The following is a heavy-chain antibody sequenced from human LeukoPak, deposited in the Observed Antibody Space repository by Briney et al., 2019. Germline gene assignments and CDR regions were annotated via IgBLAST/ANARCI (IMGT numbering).Heavy chain of an antibody. CDR2: IYTSGST. V-gene: IGHV4-4*07. CDR1: GGSFNDYS. J-gene: IGHJ4*02. D-gene: IGHD5-24*01. CDR3: ARDSAKMATSY. Sequence: SETLSLTCALYGGSFNDYSWSWIRQPPGKGLEWIGRIYTSGSTNYNPSLKSRVTISVDTSKNQFSLKLSSVTAADTAVYYCARDSAKMATSYWGQGTLVTVSS.